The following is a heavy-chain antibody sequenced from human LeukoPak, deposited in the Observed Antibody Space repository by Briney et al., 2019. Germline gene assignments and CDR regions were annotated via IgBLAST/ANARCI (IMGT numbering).Heavy chain of an antibody. CDR1: GYTFTSYD. J-gene: IGHJ5*02. Sequence: GASVKVSCNASGYTFTSYDINWVRQATGQGLEWMGWMNPNSGNTGYAQKFQGRVTMTRNTSISTAYMELSSLRSEDTAVYYCARDNSARDDSVGDLAWWFDPWGQGTLVTVSS. CDR2: MNPNSGNT. CDR3: ARDNSARDDSVGDLAWWFDP. D-gene: IGHD1-26*01. V-gene: IGHV1-8*01.